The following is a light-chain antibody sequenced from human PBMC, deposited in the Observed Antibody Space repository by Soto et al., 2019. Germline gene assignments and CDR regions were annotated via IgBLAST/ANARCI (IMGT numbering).Light chain of an antibody. V-gene: IGKV3-20*01. CDR2: ATS. CDR3: QQYFGSSWT. Sequence: EIVLTQSPGTLSSSPGERATLSCRASQSIDSRYLAWYQHKPSQAPRLLIYATSSRATGIPDRFGGSGSGTDFTLPINRLEPEDFAVYYCQQYFGSSWTFGQGTKVDIK. CDR1: QSIDSRY. J-gene: IGKJ1*01.